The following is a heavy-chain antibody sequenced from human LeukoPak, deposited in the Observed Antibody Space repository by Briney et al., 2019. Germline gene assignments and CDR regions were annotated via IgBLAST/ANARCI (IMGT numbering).Heavy chain of an antibody. V-gene: IGHV7-4-1*02. D-gene: IGHD2-15*01. CDR1: GYTFTSYA. CDR2: INTNTGNP. J-gene: IGHJ3*02. CDR3: ARVYPPYCSGGSCYWDDAFDI. Sequence: ASVKVSCKASGYTFTSYAMNWVRQAPGQGLEWMGWINTNTGNPTYAQGFTGRFVFSLDTSVSTAYLQISSLKAEDTAVYYCARVYPPYCSGGSCYWDDAFDIWGQGTMVTVSS.